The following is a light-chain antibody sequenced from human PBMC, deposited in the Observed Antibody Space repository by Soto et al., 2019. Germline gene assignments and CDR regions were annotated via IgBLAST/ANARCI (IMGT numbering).Light chain of an antibody. Sequence: DVVMTQSPLSLPVTLGQPASISCRSSQSLVYNDGNIYLNWFQQRPGQSPRRLIYEVSSWDAGVPDRVRGSGSGTDFTLKISRVEAEDFGVYCCMQGTHWLGTFGQGTKVEVK. CDR2: EVS. CDR3: MQGTHWLGT. CDR1: QSLVYNDGNIY. J-gene: IGKJ1*01. V-gene: IGKV2D-30*01.